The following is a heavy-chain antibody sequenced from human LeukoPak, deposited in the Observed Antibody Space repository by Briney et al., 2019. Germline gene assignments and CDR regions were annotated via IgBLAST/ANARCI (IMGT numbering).Heavy chain of an antibody. Sequence: PGGSLRLSCAASGFTFSSYWMHWVRQAPGKGLVWVSRIHSDGTSTNYADSVKGRFTISRDNANNTLYLQMNSLRAEDMAVYYCAREYYTSSSRSYDCWGQGALVIVSS. CDR3: AREYYTSSSRSYDC. D-gene: IGHD6-6*01. CDR1: GFTFSSYW. CDR2: IHSDGTST. V-gene: IGHV3-74*01. J-gene: IGHJ4*02.